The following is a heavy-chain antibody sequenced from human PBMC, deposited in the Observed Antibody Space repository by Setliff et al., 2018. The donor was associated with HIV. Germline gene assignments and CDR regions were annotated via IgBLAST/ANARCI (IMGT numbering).Heavy chain of an antibody. CDR2: IHTNRGT. CDR1: GSSISGYY. V-gene: IGHV4-4*09. J-gene: IGHJ4*02. D-gene: IGHD1-7*01. CDR3: ARHPREEPERNYKFDS. Sequence: SETLSLTCTVSGSSISGYYRSWIRQSPGKGLEWIGYIHTNRGTKTNLSLKTRATVSLDTSKNQFFLRLTSVTATDTAIYYCARHPREEPERNYKFDSWGQGTLVTVSS.